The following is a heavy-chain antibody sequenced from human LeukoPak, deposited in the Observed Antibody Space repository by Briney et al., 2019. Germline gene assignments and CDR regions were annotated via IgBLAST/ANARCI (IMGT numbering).Heavy chain of an antibody. J-gene: IGHJ4*02. Sequence: SWIRQPAGEGREWVANINQDGSENYYVDSVKGRFTISRDNAKNSLYLQMNSLRAEDTAVYYCTKGRSNHYWGQGTLVTVST. CDR3: TKGRSNHY. CDR2: INQDGSEN. D-gene: IGHD3-10*01. V-gene: IGHV3-7*01.